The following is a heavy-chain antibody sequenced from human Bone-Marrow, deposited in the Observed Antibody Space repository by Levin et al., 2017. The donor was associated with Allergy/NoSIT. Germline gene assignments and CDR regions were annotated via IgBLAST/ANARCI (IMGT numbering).Heavy chain of an antibody. CDR2: ISSSGYTT. D-gene: IGHD2-2*01. CDR3: ARETCTSTSCEYHYYYYYGLDV. CDR1: GFTFKDYY. Sequence: LSLTCTASGFTFKDYYMSWIRQAPGKGLEWVSYISSSGYTTYYSDSVQGRFTISRDNAKNSLYLHMNSLRAEDTAVYYCARETCTSTSCEYHYYYYYGLDVWGQGTTVTVSS. J-gene: IGHJ6*02. V-gene: IGHV3-11*01.